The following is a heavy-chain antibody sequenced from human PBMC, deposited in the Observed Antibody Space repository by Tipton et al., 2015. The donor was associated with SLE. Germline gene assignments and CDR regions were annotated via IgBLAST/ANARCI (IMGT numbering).Heavy chain of an antibody. V-gene: IGHV4-34*01. CDR2: INHSGST. CDR1: GGSISSYY. D-gene: IGHD6-13*01. J-gene: IGHJ1*01. CDR3: ARGKQQLPLLKYFQH. Sequence: TLSLTCTVSGGSISSYYWSWIRQPPGKGLEWIGEINHSGSTNYNPSLKSRVTISVDTSKNQFSLKLNSVTAADTAVYYCARGKQQLPLLKYFQHWGQGTLATVSS.